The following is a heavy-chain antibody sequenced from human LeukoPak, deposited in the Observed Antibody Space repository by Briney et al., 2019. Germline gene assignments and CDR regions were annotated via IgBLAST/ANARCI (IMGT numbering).Heavy chain of an antibody. CDR1: GGSFSGYY. J-gene: IGHJ5*02. CDR3: ARVSYCSGGSCYWFDP. CDR2: INHSGST. D-gene: IGHD2-15*01. V-gene: IGHV4-34*01. Sequence: MPSETLSLTCAVYGGSFSGYYWSWIRQPPGKGLEWIGEINHSGSTNYNPSLKSRVTISVDTSKNQFSLKLSSVTAADTAVYYCARVSYCSGGSCYWFDPWGQGTLVTVSS.